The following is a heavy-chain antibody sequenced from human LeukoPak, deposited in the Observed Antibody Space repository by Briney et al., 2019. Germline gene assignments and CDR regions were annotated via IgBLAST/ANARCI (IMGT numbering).Heavy chain of an antibody. D-gene: IGHD6-13*01. CDR1: RFTFSNYA. CDR2: ISGSGGST. J-gene: IGHJ3*02. Sequence: GGSLRLSCAASRFTFSNYAMSWVRQAPGMGLQWVSAISGSGGSTYYADSVKGRFTISRDNSKNTLYLQMNSLRAEDTAVYYCAKDVFEVGSSWYQGAFDIWGQGTMVTVSS. V-gene: IGHV3-23*01. CDR3: AKDVFEVGSSWYQGAFDI.